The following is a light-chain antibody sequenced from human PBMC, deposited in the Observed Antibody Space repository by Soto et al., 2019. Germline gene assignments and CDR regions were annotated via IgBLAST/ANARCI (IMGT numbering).Light chain of an antibody. J-gene: IGKJ1*01. CDR1: QSVSRSY. CDR3: QQYGSSPPRT. V-gene: IGKV3-20*01. Sequence: EIVLTQSPGTLSLSPGERATLSCRASQSVSRSYLAWYQQKPGQAPRLLIYGASSRATGIPDRFSGSGSGTDFTLTISRLEPEDFAVYYCQQYGSSPPRTFGQGTKVEIK. CDR2: GAS.